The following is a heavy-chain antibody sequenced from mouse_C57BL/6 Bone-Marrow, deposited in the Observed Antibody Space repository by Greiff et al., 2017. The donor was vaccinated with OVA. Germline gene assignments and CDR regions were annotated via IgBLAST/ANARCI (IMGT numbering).Heavy chain of an antibody. Sequence: VQLQQPGAELVKPGASVKLSCKASGYTFTSYWMQWVKQRPGQGLEWIGEIDPSDSYTNYNQKFKGKATLTVDTSSSTAYMQISSLTSEDSAVYYCASRGLPNYAMDYWGQGTSVTVSS. CDR1: GYTFTSYW. D-gene: IGHD2-4*01. J-gene: IGHJ4*01. CDR3: ASRGLPNYAMDY. V-gene: IGHV1-50*01. CDR2: IDPSDSYT.